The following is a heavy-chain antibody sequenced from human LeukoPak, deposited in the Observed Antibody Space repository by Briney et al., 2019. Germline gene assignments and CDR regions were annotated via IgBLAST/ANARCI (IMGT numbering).Heavy chain of an antibody. V-gene: IGHV5-51*01. CDR2: IYPGDSDT. CDR3: ARHGVYCSSTSCYLDV. D-gene: IGHD2-2*01. CDR1: GYSFTRYW. Sequence: GESLKISCKGSGYSFTRYWIGWVRQMPGKGLEWMGIIYPGDSDTRYSPSFQGQVTISADKSISTAYLQWSSLKASDTAMYYCARHGVYCSSTSCYLDVWGQGTTVTVSS. J-gene: IGHJ6*02.